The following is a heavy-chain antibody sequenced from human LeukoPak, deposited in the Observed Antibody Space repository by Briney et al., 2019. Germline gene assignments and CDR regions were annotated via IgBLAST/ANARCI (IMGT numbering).Heavy chain of an antibody. CDR1: GFTFSNAW. J-gene: IGHJ6*03. D-gene: IGHD1-26*01. Sequence: GGSLRLSCAASGFTFSNAWMSWVRQAPGKGLEWVSSITTSSSYIYYADSVKGRFTISRDNAKNSLYLQMNSLRAEDTAVYYCARDPYSGSYGGYYYYYMDVWGKGTTVTISS. CDR3: ARDPYSGSYGGYYYYYMDV. CDR2: ITTSSSYI. V-gene: IGHV3-21*01.